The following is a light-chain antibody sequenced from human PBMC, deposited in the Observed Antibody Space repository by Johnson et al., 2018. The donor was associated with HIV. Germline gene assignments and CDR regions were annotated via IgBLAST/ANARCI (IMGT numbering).Light chain of an antibody. Sequence: QSVLTQPPSVSAAPGQKVTISCSGSSSNIGNNYVSWYQQLPGTAPKVLIYDNNKRPSGIPDRFSGSKSGTSATLGITGLQTGDEADDYCGTWDSSLSAGVFGTGTNVTVL. CDR1: SSNIGNNY. CDR2: DNN. V-gene: IGLV1-51*01. CDR3: GTWDSSLSAGV. J-gene: IGLJ1*01.